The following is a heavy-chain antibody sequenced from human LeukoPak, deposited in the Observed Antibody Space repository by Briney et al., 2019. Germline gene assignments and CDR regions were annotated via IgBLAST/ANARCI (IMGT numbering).Heavy chain of an antibody. CDR2: IDGDGRTT. CDR1: GLTFTNYG. Sequence: PGGSLRLSXVASGLTFTNYGVMWVCQAPGKGLVWVSYIDGDGRTTTYADSVKGRFTISRDNAKNTLYLQMNSLRAEDTAMYYCARNYNGMSCWGQGTLVIVSS. D-gene: IGHD1-26*01. J-gene: IGHJ4*02. CDR3: ARNYNGMSC. V-gene: IGHV3-74*01.